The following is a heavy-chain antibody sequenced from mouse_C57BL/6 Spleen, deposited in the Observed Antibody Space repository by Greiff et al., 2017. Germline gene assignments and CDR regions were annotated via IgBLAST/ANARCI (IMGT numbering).Heavy chain of an antibody. CDR2: IDPSDSYT. J-gene: IGHJ2*01. V-gene: IGHV1-59*01. D-gene: IGHD1-3*01. Sequence: QVQLQQPGAELVRPGTSVKLSCKASGYTFTSYWMHWVKQRPGQGLEWIGVIDPSDSYTNYNQKFKGKATLTVDTSSSTAYMQLSSLTSEDSAVYYCARSSGPFYYFDYWGQGTTLTVSS. CDR1: GYTFTSYW. CDR3: ARSSGPFYYFDY.